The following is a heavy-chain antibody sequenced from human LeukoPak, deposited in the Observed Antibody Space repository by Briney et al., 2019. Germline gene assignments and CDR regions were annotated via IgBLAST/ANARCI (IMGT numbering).Heavy chain of an antibody. CDR1: GFIFSSHW. J-gene: IGHJ4*02. V-gene: IGHV3-7*01. Sequence: PGGSLRPSCAASGFIFSSHWMSWVRQAPGKGLEWVANIKEDGSETQCVDSVKGRFTISRDNAKSSLYLQMNSLRAEDTAVYYCARATRSSNSGDWGQGTLVIVSS. CDR3: ARATRSSNSGD. D-gene: IGHD4-23*01. CDR2: IKEDGSET.